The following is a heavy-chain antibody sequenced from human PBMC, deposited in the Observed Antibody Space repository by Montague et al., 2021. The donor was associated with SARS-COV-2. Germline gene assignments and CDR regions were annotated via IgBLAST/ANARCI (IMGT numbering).Heavy chain of an antibody. CDR1: GGSFSDYY. CDR2: INHSGST. Sequence: SETLSLTCAVYGGSFSDYYWSWIRQPPGKGLEWIGEINHSGSTNYNPSLKSRVTISVDTSKNQFSLELSSVTAADTAVYYCARFLRRVVPAATGQWEKNYYYYDRTAWGKGTTVTASS. CDR3: ARFLRRVVPAATGQWEKNYYYYDRTA. J-gene: IGHJ6*03. V-gene: IGHV4-34*01. D-gene: IGHD2-2*01.